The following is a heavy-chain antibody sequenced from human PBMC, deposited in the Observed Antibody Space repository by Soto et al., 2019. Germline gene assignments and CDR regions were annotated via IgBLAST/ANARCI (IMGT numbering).Heavy chain of an antibody. CDR3: ARWAIPTLRRAIPQSYYYGLDV. J-gene: IGHJ6*02. V-gene: IGHV4-34*01. D-gene: IGHD2-21*01. CDR2: INHSGST. Sequence: SETLSLTCAVYGGSFSGYYWSWIRQPPGKGLEWIGEINHSGSTNYNPSLKSRVTISVDTSKNQFSLKLSSVTAADTAVYYCARWAIPTLRRAIPQSYYYGLDVWGQGTTVTVSS. CDR1: GGSFSGYY.